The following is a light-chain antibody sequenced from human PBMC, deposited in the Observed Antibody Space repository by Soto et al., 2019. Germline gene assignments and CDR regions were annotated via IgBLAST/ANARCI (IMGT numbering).Light chain of an antibody. V-gene: IGKV1-39*01. CDR2: AAS. Sequence: DIQMTQSPSTLSASVGDRVTITCRARQSISTYLNWYQQKVGRAPTLLIYAASSLQSGVPSRFSGGGSGTDFTLTISSLQPEDFAMYFCQQCYSSPRTFGQGTKV. J-gene: IGKJ1*01. CDR3: QQCYSSPRT. CDR1: QSISTY.